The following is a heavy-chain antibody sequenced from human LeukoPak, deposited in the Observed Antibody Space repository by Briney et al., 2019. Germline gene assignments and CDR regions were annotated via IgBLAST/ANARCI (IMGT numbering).Heavy chain of an antibody. V-gene: IGHV4-30-2*01. D-gene: IGHD2-15*01. J-gene: IGHJ3*02. CDR1: GGSISSGGYS. CDR3: ARDKGVAASEWSDAFDI. Sequence: PSETLSLTCAVSGGSISSGGYSWSWIRQPPGKGLEWIGYIYHSGSTYYNPSLKSRVTISVDTSKNQFSLKLSSVTAADTAVYYCARDKGVAASEWSDAFDIWGQGTMVTVSS. CDR2: IYHSGST.